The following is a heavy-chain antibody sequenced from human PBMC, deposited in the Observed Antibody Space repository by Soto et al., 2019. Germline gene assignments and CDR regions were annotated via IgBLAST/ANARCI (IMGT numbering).Heavy chain of an antibody. Sequence: GASVKVSCKASGYTFTSYGISWVRQAPGQGLEWMGWISAYNGNTNYAQKLQGRVTMTTDTSTSTAYMELRSLRSDDTAVYYCARDAPHSGYDPLFDYWGQGTLVTVSS. D-gene: IGHD5-12*01. J-gene: IGHJ4*02. CDR2: ISAYNGNT. V-gene: IGHV1-18*01. CDR3: ARDAPHSGYDPLFDY. CDR1: GYTFTSYG.